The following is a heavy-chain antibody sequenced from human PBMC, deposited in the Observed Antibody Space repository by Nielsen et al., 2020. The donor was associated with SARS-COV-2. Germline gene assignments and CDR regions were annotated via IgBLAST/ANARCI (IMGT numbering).Heavy chain of an antibody. CDR1: GFTFSSYA. CDR2: ISGSGGST. V-gene: IGHV3-23*01. Sequence: GESLKISCAASGFTFSSYAMSWVRQAPGKGLEWVSAISGSGGSTYYADSVKGRFTISRDNSKNTLYLQMNSLRADDTAVYYCAHHSSTWPLDYWGQGTLVTVSS. J-gene: IGHJ4*02. D-gene: IGHD6-13*01. CDR3: AHHSSTWPLDY.